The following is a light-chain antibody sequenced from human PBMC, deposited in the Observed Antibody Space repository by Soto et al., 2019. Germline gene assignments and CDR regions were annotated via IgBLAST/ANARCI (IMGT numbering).Light chain of an antibody. J-gene: IGKJ1*01. CDR1: QSVTSSY. CDR3: QQCYNWPQWT. CDR2: DAS. V-gene: IGKV3-11*01. Sequence: EIVLTQSPGTVSLSPGERATLSCRASQSVTSSYLAWYQQKPGQAPRLLIYDASNRATGIPARFSGSGSGTDFTLTISSLEPEDFALYYCQQCYNWPQWTFGQGTKVDIK.